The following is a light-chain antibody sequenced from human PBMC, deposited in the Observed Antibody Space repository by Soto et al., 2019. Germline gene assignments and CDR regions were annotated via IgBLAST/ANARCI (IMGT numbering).Light chain of an antibody. CDR3: QQSYSSPPT. CDR1: QSISNH. J-gene: IGKJ1*01. V-gene: IGKV1-39*01. CDR2: AAS. Sequence: DIQMTQSPSSLSASVEDRVIITCRASQSISNHLNWYQQKPGKAPKILIFAASSLQSGVPSRFSGSRSGPDCTLTISSLQPADFATYYSQQSYSSPPTFGQGNKVEIK.